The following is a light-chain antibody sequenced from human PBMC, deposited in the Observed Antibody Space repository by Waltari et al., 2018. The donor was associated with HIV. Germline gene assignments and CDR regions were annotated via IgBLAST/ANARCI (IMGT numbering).Light chain of an antibody. Sequence: QLVLTQSPSASASLGASVKLTCTLSSGHSSYALACHQQQPEKGPRYLMKLNSDGSHSKGDGIPDRFSGSSSGAERYLTISSLQSDDEADYYCQTWGTGMVFGGGTKLTVL. V-gene: IGLV4-69*01. J-gene: IGLJ2*01. CDR3: QTWGTGMV. CDR1: SGHSSYA. CDR2: LNSDGSH.